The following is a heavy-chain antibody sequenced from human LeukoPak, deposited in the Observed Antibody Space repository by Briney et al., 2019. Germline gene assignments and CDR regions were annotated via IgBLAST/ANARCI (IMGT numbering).Heavy chain of an antibody. V-gene: IGHV1-69*13. J-gene: IGHJ4*02. CDR1: GGTFSSYA. Sequence: GASVKVSCKASGGTFSSYAISWVRQAPGQGLEWMGGIIPIFGTANYAQKFQGRVTITADESTSTAYMELSSLRSEDTAVYYCARERGGHYGDYEYFDYWGQGTLVTVSS. D-gene: IGHD4-17*01. CDR2: IIPIFGTA. CDR3: ARERGGHYGDYEYFDY.